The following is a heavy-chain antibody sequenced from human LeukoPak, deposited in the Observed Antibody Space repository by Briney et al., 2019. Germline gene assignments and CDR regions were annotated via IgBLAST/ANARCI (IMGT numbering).Heavy chain of an antibody. CDR1: GGSISSYY. J-gene: IGHJ3*02. Sequence: SETLSLTCTVSGGSISSYYWSWIRQPAGKGLEWIGRIYTSGSTNYNPSLKSRVTMSVDTSKNQFSLKLSSVTAADTAVYYCARDRPRLVAQDALDIWGQGTMVTVSS. V-gene: IGHV4-4*07. CDR3: ARDRPRLVAQDALDI. CDR2: IYTSGST. D-gene: IGHD2-2*01.